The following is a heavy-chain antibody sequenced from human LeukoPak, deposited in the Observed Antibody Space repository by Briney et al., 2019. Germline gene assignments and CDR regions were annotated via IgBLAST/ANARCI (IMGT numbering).Heavy chain of an antibody. CDR2: IIPIFGTA. CDR1: GGTFSSYA. D-gene: IGHD4-23*01. CDR3: ARQPYGGTIDY. Sequence: ASVKVSCKASGGTFSSYAISWVRQAPGQGLEWMGGIIPIFGTANYAQKFQGRVTITADESTSTAYMELSSLRSEDAAVYYCARQPYGGTIDYWGQGTLVTVSS. V-gene: IGHV1-69*01. J-gene: IGHJ4*02.